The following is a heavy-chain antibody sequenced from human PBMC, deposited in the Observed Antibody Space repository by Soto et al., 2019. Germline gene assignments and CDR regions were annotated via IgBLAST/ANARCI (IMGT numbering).Heavy chain of an antibody. Sequence: QVQLVESGGGVVQPGRSLRLSCAASGFTFSSYGMHWVRQAPGKGLEWVAVISYDGSNKYYADSVKGRFTISRDNSKNTLYLQMNSLRAEDTAVYYCAKDQFGAIPPDYYYYYGMDVWGQGTTVTVSS. J-gene: IGHJ6*02. V-gene: IGHV3-30*18. CDR1: GFTFSSYG. CDR2: ISYDGSNK. D-gene: IGHD3-10*01. CDR3: AKDQFGAIPPDYYYYYGMDV.